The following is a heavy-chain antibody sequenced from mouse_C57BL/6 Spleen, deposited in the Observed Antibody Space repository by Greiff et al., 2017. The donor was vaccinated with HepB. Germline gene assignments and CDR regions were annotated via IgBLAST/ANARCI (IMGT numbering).Heavy chain of an antibody. CDR1: GYTFTDYY. Sequence: QVQLQQSGAELVKPGASVKISCKASGYTFTDYYINWVKQRPGQGLEWIGKIGPGSGSTYYNEKLKGKATLTADKSSSTAYMQLSSLTSEDSAVYFCARSHYYGSSYGYYAMDYWGQGTSVTVSS. D-gene: IGHD1-1*01. CDR2: IGPGSGST. J-gene: IGHJ4*01. V-gene: IGHV1-77*01. CDR3: ARSHYYGSSYGYYAMDY.